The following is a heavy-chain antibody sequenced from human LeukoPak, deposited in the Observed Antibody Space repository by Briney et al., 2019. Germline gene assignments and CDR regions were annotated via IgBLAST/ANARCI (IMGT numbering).Heavy chain of an antibody. D-gene: IGHD6-13*01. J-gene: IGHJ4*02. Sequence: SETLSLTCTVSGGSISSSSYYWGWIRQPPGKGLEWIGSIYYSGSTYYNPSLKSRVTISVDTSKNQFSLKLSSVTAADTAVYFCARDQRVGQQLVQYWGRGTLVTVSS. CDR1: GGSISSSSYY. CDR2: IYYSGST. CDR3: ARDQRVGQQLVQY. V-gene: IGHV4-39*02.